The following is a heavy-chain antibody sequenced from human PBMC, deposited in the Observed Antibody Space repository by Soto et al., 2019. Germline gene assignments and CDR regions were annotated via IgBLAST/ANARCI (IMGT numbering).Heavy chain of an antibody. D-gene: IGHD2-15*01. V-gene: IGHV5-10-1*01. J-gene: IGHJ5*02. Sequence: GESLKISCKGSGYSFTSYWISWVRQMPGKGLEWMGRIDPSDSYTNYSPSFQGHVTISADKSISTAYLQWSSLKASDTAMYYCARQVSRWTGAGSDPYNWFDHWGQGTLVTVSS. CDR2: IDPSDSYT. CDR1: GYSFTSYW. CDR3: ARQVSRWTGAGSDPYNWFDH.